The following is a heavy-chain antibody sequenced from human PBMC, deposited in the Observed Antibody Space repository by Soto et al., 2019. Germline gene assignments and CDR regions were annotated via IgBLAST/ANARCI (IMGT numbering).Heavy chain of an antibody. Sequence: EVQLVESGGGLVKPGGSLRLSCAASGFTFSSYSMNWVRQAPGKGLEWVSSISSSSSYIYYADSVKGRFTISRDNAKNSLYLQMNSLRAEYTAVYYCARAWGSGSYFGYYYYGMDVWGQGTTVTVSS. CDR1: GFTFSSYS. CDR3: ARAWGSGSYFGYYYYGMDV. D-gene: IGHD3-10*01. V-gene: IGHV3-21*01. CDR2: ISSSSSYI. J-gene: IGHJ6*02.